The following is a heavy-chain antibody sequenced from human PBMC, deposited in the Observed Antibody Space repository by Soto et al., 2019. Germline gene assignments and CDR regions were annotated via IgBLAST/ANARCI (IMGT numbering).Heavy chain of an antibody. CDR1: GFTFSIFA. V-gene: IGHV3-23*01. CDR2: ISGSGGST. J-gene: IGHJ4*02. Sequence: EVQLLESGGDLVQPGGSLRLSCAASGFTFSIFAMSWVRQSPGKGLEWVSTISGSGGSTYYADAVKGRFTISRDDAKNSVYLQIDSLRDEDTALYYCSRSPEVGVRGAYWGQGTLVTVSS. CDR3: SRSPEVGVRGAY. D-gene: IGHD3-16*01.